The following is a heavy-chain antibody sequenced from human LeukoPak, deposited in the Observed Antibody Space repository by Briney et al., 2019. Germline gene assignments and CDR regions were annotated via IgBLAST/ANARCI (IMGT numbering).Heavy chain of an antibody. CDR2: ISGSGGST. D-gene: IGHD1-26*01. V-gene: IGHV3-23*01. CDR3: AKASFGSYYSNGFDI. Sequence: GGSLRLSCAASGFIFSSYAMSWVCQAPGKGLEWVSGISGSGGSTYYADSVKGRFTISRDNSKNALYLQMNSLRAEDTAVYYCAKASFGSYYSNGFDIWGQGTMVTVSS. CDR1: GFIFSSYA. J-gene: IGHJ3*02.